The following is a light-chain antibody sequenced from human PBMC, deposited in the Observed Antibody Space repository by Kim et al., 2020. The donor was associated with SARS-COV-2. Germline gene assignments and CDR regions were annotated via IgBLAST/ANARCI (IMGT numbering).Light chain of an antibody. Sequence: SGGERVTITCRVSQDINSQVAWFQQIPGKVPESLIFAASTLESGVPSRFSGSGSGTDFTLTISALQPEDFATYYCLQYRTYPFTFGGGTKVDIK. CDR2: AAS. J-gene: IGKJ4*01. CDR3: LQYRTYPFT. V-gene: IGKV1-16*01. CDR1: QDINSQ.